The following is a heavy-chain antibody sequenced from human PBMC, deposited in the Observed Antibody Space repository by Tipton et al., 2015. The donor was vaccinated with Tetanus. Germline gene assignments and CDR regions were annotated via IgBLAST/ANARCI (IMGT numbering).Heavy chain of an antibody. Sequence: QLVQSGAEVKKPGESLKISCQGSGYIFRNYWIGWVRQMPGKGLEWMGIIYPGDSDTRYSPAFEGQVTISVDKSINTAYLQWNSLKASDTAMYYCARRRASTALGLWLDPWGQGTLVTVSS. D-gene: IGHD5/OR15-5a*01. CDR1: GYIFRNYW. J-gene: IGHJ5*02. CDR2: IYPGDSDT. V-gene: IGHV5-51*01. CDR3: ARRRASTALGLWLDP.